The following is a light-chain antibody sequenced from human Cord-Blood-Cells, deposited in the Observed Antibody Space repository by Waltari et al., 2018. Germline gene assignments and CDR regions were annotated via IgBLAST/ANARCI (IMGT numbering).Light chain of an antibody. CDR3: CSYAGSYTYV. Sequence: QSALTQPRSVSGSPGPSLTISCPGTSSHVGGYNYVSWYQQHPGKAPKLMIYDVSKRPSGVPDRFSGSKSGNTASLTISGLQAEDEADYYCCSYAGSYTYVFGTGTKVTVL. J-gene: IGLJ1*01. CDR1: SSHVGGYNY. V-gene: IGLV2-11*01. CDR2: DVS.